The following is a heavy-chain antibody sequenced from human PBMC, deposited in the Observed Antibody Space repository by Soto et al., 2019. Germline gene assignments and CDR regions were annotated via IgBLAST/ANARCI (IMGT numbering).Heavy chain of an antibody. D-gene: IGHD2-8*01. V-gene: IGHV4-59*08. CDR2: IYYSGST. Sequence: QVQLQESGPGLVKPSETLSLTCTVSGGSISSYYWSWIRQPPGKGLEWIGYIYYSGSTNYNPSLKSRVTISLDTSKNRFSLRLNSVTAADTAVYYCARLYPPSHPYYYGMDVWGQGTTVTVSS. CDR3: ARLYPPSHPYYYGMDV. CDR1: GGSISSYY. J-gene: IGHJ6*02.